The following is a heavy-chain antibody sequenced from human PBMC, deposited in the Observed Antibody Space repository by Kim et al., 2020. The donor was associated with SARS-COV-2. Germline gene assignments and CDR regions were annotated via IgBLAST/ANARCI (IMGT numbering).Heavy chain of an antibody. D-gene: IGHD3-9*01. CDR1: GFTFSSYW. CDR3: ARENYNILTGYSRTPYYYYGMDV. CDR2: IKQDGSEK. J-gene: IGHJ6*02. V-gene: IGHV3-7*03. Sequence: GGSLRLSCAASGFTFSSYWMSWVRQAPGKGLEWVANIKQDGSEKYYVDSVKGRFTISRDNAKNSLYLQMNSLRAEDTAVYYCARENYNILTGYSRTPYYYYGMDVWGQGTTVTVSS.